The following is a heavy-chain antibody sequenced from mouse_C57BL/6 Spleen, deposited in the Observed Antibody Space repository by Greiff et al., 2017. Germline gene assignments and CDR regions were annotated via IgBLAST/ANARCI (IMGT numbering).Heavy chain of an antibody. CDR2: IYPRDGST. CDR1: GYTFTSYD. Sequence: QVQLQQSGPELVKPGASVKLSCKASGYTFTSYDINWVKQRPGQGLEWIGWIYPRDGSTKYNEKFKGKATLTVDTSSSTAYMELHSLTSADSAVYFCARHEEKAYYRHAMDYWGQGTSVTVSS. D-gene: IGHD2-14*01. V-gene: IGHV1-85*01. J-gene: IGHJ4*01. CDR3: ARHEEKAYYRHAMDY.